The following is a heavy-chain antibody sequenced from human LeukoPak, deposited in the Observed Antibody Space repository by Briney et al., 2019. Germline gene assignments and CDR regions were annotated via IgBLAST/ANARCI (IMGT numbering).Heavy chain of an antibody. CDR1: GFTLSKHW. V-gene: IGHV3-7*01. J-gene: IGHJ4*02. CDR2: IKQDGSEK. Sequence: GGSLTLSCAASGFTLSKHWMTWVRQAPGKGLECVAIIKQDGSEKYYVNSVKGRFTISRDNAKNSLYLQMNSPRVEDTAVYYCGREWAVDFWGQGTLVTVSS. CDR3: GREWAVDF.